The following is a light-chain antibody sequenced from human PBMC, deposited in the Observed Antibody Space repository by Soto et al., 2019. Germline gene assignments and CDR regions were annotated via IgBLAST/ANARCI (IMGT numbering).Light chain of an antibody. CDR1: QSVSDT. V-gene: IGKV3-15*01. J-gene: IGKJ2*01. CDR3: QQYNNWPHT. CDR2: GAS. Sequence: EIVMTQSPATLSVSPGERATLSCRASQSVSDTLAWYQQKPGQAPRLLIYGASKRATGFPARFSGSGPGTDFTLTINSLQSEEFAVYYCQQYNNWPHTVGQGTKVDIK.